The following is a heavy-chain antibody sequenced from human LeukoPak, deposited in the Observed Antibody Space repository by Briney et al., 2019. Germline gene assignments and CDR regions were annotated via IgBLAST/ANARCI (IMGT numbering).Heavy chain of an antibody. V-gene: IGHV5-51*01. J-gene: IGHJ4*02. CDR3: ARRQSYFDY. Sequence: GESLKISCRGSGYSFTSYWIGWVRQLPGKGLGGMGIIFPGDSDTRYSPSVQGQVTISADKSISTAYLQWSSLKASDTAMYYCARRQSYFDYWGQGTLVTVSS. CDR1: GYSFTSYW. CDR2: IFPGDSDT.